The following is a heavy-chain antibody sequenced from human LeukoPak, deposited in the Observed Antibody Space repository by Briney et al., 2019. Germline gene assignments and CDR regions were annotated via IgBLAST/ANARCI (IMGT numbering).Heavy chain of an antibody. CDR3: ARTITMIVVVIGHFAFDI. CDR2: IHYSGST. D-gene: IGHD3-22*01. Sequence: SETLSLTCSVSGGSISSSNKYWGWIRQPPGTGLEWIGSIHYSGSTYYNPSLKSRVTISVDTSKNQFSLKLSSVTAADTAVYYCARTITMIVVVIGHFAFDIWGQGTMVTVSS. CDR1: GGSISSSNKY. V-gene: IGHV4-39*01. J-gene: IGHJ3*02.